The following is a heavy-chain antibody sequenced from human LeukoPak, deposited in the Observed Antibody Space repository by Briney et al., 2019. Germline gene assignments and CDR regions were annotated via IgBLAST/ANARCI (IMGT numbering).Heavy chain of an antibody. D-gene: IGHD2-2*01. Sequence: GGSLRLSYAASGLTFSSYAKQRVCQATCKKLKWVAVINQAASNKYYEVSGKGRFTISRDNSRDTLYLQMNSLRAEDTAVYYCARDGVYCSSTSCGRRHYYYGMDVWGQGTTVTVSS. CDR1: GLTFSSYA. CDR2: INQAASNK. J-gene: IGHJ6*02. CDR3: ARDGVYCSSTSCGRRHYYYGMDV. V-gene: IGHV3-30-3*01.